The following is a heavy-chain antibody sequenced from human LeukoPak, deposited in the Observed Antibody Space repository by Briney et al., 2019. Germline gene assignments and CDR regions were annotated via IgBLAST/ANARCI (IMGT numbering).Heavy chain of an antibody. J-gene: IGHJ4*02. D-gene: IGHD2-2*01. CDR2: IVVGSDNTNYA. V-gene: IGHV1-58*02. CDR1: GFTFTSSA. CDR3: ARDLSSSYYALFDY. Sequence: SVKFSCKASGFTFTSSAMQWVRQARGQRLEWIVWIVVGSDNTNYANYAQKFQERVTITRDMPTSTAYMELSSLRSEDTAVYYCARDLSSSYYALFDYWGQGPLVTVSS.